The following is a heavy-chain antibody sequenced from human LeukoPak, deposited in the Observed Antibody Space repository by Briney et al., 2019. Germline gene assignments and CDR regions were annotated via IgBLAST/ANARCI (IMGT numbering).Heavy chain of an antibody. CDR1: GGSFSGYY. J-gene: IGHJ4*02. CDR2: INHSGST. V-gene: IGHV4-34*01. D-gene: IGHD3-3*01. Sequence: PSETLSLTCAVYGGSFSGYYWSWIRQPPGKGLEWIGEINHSGSTNYNPSLKSRVTISVDTSKNQFSLKLSSVTAADTAVCYCARGPNDFWSGYSLLYFDYWGQGTLVTVSS. CDR3: ARGPNDFWSGYSLLYFDY.